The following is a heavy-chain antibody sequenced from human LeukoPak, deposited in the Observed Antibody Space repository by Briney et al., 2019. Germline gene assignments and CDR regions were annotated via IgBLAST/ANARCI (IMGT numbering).Heavy chain of an antibody. CDR2: AYYTSKWIT. D-gene: IGHD6-13*01. Sequence: RSQTLSLTCAISGDSVSSDTTAWNWIRQSLSRGLEWLGRAYYTSKWITNYAVSVRSRITVNPNTSNNQFSLQLNSVTPEDTAVYYCAKVRSSWPRPTYYGMDVWGQGTTVTVSS. J-gene: IGHJ6*02. V-gene: IGHV6-1*01. CDR3: AKVRSSWPRPTYYGMDV. CDR1: GDSVSSDTTA.